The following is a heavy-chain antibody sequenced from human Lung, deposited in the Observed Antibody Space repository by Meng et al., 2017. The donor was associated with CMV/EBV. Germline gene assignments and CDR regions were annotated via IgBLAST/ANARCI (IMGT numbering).Heavy chain of an antibody. CDR3: ARISDMTGTTYYFDY. CDR2: IKQDGSEK. D-gene: IGHD1-20*01. V-gene: IGHV3-7*01. J-gene: IGHJ4*02. CDR1: GFTFSSYW. Sequence: GGSXRLSCAASGFTFSSYWMSWVRQAPGKGLEWVANIKQDGSEKYYVDSVKGRFTISRDNAKNSLYLQMNSLRAEDTAVYYCARISDMTGTTYYFDYWGQGTXVTVSS.